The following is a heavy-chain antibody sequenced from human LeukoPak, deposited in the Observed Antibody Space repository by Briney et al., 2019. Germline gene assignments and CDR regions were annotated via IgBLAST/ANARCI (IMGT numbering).Heavy chain of an antibody. Sequence: PSETLSLTCAVYGGSFSGYYWSWIRQPPGKGLEWIGEINHSGSTNYNPSLKSRVTISVDTSKNQFSLKLSSVTAADTAVYYCARDYDFLLGYYGMDVWGQGTTVTVSS. V-gene: IGHV4-34*01. J-gene: IGHJ6*02. CDR2: INHSGST. CDR3: ARDYDFLLGYYGMDV. D-gene: IGHD3-3*01. CDR1: GGSFSGYY.